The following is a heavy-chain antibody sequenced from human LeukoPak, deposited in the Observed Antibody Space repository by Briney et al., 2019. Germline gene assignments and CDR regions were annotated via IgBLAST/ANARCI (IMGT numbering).Heavy chain of an antibody. CDR2: ISYDGSNK. D-gene: IGHD6-13*01. CDR3: ARDPVAAAGSLDY. V-gene: IGHV3-30*04. CDR1: GFIFSSYA. J-gene: IGHJ4*02. Sequence: GRSLRLSCAASGFIFSSYAMHWVRQAPGKGLEWVAVISYDGSNKYYADSVKGRFTISRDNSKNTLYLQMNSLRAEDTAVYYCARDPVAAAGSLDYWGQGTLVTVSS.